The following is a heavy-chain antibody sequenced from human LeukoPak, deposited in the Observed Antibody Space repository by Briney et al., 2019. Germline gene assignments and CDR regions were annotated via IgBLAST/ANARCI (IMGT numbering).Heavy chain of an antibody. CDR3: ATAGATPHAFDI. CDR1: GGSMSSYY. D-gene: IGHD1-26*01. J-gene: IGHJ3*02. V-gene: IGHV4-59*08. Sequence: SQTLSLTCTVSGGSMSSYYWSWIRQPPGKGLEWIGFIHYSGSTNYNPSLMSRVTISVDTSKNQFSLKLSSVTAADTAVYYCATAGATPHAFDIWGQGTMVTVSS. CDR2: IHYSGST.